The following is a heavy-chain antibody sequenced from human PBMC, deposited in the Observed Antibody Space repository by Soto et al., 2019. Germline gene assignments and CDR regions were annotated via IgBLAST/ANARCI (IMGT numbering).Heavy chain of an antibody. CDR2: ISYDGSNK. Sequence: SLRLSCAASGFTFSSYAMHWVRQAPGKGLEWVAVISYDGSNKYYADSVKGRFTISRDNSKNTLYLQVNSLRAEDMAVYYCAWYIAAAGPRFDYWGQGTLVTVSS. CDR1: GFTFSSYA. CDR3: AWYIAAAGPRFDY. J-gene: IGHJ4*02. V-gene: IGHV3-30-3*01. D-gene: IGHD6-13*01.